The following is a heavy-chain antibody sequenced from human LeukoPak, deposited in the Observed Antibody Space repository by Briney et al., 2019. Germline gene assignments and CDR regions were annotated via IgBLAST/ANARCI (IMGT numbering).Heavy chain of an antibody. CDR2: IHSNGYI. Sequence: PSETLSLTCTVSGGSISGYYWTWIRQPPGQGLEWIAYIHSNGYINYNPSLRSRVTISVDPSKNQFSLTVTPVTAADTAIYYCAQRQGPMSGTYDYFDPWGQGALVTVSS. CDR3: AQRQGPMSGTYDYFDP. J-gene: IGHJ5*02. D-gene: IGHD1-26*01. CDR1: GGSISGYY. V-gene: IGHV4-4*09.